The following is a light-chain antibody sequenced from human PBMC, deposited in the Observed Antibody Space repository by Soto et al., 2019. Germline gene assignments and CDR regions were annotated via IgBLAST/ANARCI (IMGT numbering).Light chain of an antibody. CDR2: KAS. J-gene: IGKJ1*01. V-gene: IGKV1-5*03. CDR3: QQYNDNWT. Sequence: DIQMTQSPSTLSASVGDRVTITCRASQSIRNWLAWYQQKPGQAPKLLIYKASTLQSGVPSRFSGSGSGTEFTLAISSLQPDDSATYYCQQYNDNWTFGQGTKVEFK. CDR1: QSIRNW.